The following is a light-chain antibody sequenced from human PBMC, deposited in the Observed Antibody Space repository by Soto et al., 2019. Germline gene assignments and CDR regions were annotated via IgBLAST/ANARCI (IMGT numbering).Light chain of an antibody. V-gene: IGKV4-1*01. J-gene: IGKJ1*01. Sequence: DIVMAQSPDSLAVSLGERATINCKSSQSGLYKSNNKDYLAWYHQKPGQPPKLLIYLASTRESGVTDRFRGSGSGTDFTLTSSILQAEDVAIYYCQQYNSTPSWTFGQGTKVELK. CDR2: LAS. CDR1: QSGLYKSNNKDY. CDR3: QQYNSTPSWT.